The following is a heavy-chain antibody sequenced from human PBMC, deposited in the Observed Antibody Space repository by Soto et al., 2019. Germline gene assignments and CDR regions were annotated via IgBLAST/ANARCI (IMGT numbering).Heavy chain of an antibody. CDR3: ARKDCSNGLCPFDS. V-gene: IGHV3-21*01. Sequence: EVQLVESGGGLVKPGGSLRLSCAASGFNFRTYIMNWVRQAPGKGLEWVSSISPSSTYINSADSVKGRFTISRDDATNSVFLPMNSLRAVDTAVYYCARKDCSNGLCPFDSWGQGTLVTVSS. CDR1: GFNFRTYI. D-gene: IGHD2-8*01. J-gene: IGHJ4*02. CDR2: ISPSSTYI.